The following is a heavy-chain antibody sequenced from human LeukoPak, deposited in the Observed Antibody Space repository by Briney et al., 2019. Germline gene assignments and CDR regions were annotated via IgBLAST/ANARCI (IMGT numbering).Heavy chain of an antibody. CDR2: INHSGST. CDR3: AGGWYSYFDY. J-gene: IGHJ4*02. Sequence: SETLSLTCAVYGGSFSGYYWSWIRQPPGKGLEWIGEINHSGSTNYNPSLKSRVTISVDTSKSQFSLKLSSVTAADTAVYYCAGGWYSYFDYWGQGTLVTVSS. D-gene: IGHD6-19*01. CDR1: GGSFSGYY. V-gene: IGHV4-34*01.